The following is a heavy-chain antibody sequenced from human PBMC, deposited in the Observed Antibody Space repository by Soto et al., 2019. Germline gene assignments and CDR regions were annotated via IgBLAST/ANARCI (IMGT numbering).Heavy chain of an antibody. CDR1: GYNFTAFW. Sequence: PGASLKISCQASGYNFTAFWIHWVRQLPGKALEWLGKIDPSDSYTNYSPSFEGHVTISTDNSITTAYLQWSSLRASDTALYFCARVHKNWFDSWAQGTMVTVSS. V-gene: IGHV5-10-1*01. J-gene: IGHJ5*01. CDR3: ARVHKNWFDS. CDR2: IDPSDSYT.